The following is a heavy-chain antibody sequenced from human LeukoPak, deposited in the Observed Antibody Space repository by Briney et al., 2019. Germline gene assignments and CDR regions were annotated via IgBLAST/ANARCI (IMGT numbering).Heavy chain of an antibody. V-gene: IGHV4-59*08. CDR3: ASNYYGSGSLDY. CDR2: IYYSGST. D-gene: IGHD3-10*01. J-gene: IGHJ4*02. CDR1: GGSISSYY. Sequence: PSETLFLTCTVSGGSISSYYWSWIRQPPGKGLEWIGYIYYSGSTNYNPSLKSRVTISVDTSKNQFFLKLSPVTAADTAVYYCASNYYGSGSLDYWGQGNLVTVSS.